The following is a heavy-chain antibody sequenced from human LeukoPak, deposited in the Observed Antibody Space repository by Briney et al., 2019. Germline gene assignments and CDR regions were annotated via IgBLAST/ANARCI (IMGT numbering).Heavy chain of an antibody. J-gene: IGHJ4*02. CDR2: INDRGHT. CDR1: GGSFSGYH. D-gene: IGHD4-23*01. CDR3: ARDPTTVVTTPYYFDF. Sequence: TSETLSLTCAVHGGSFSGYHWNWTRQFPGKGLEWIGEINDRGHTNYNPSLESRVTISVDTSKKQFSLKLSSVAAADTAVYYCARDPTTVVTTPYYFDFWGQGTLVTVSS. V-gene: IGHV4-34*01.